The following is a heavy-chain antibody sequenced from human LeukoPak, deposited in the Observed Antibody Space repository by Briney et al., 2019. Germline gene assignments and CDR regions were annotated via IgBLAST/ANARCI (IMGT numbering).Heavy chain of an antibody. CDR2: INHSGST. CDR3: AREDKSSWFDY. D-gene: IGHD6-13*01. CDR1: GGSFSGYY. V-gene: IGHV4-34*01. Sequence: PSETLSLTCAVYGGSFSGYYWSWIRQPPGKGLEWIGEINHSGSTNYNPSLKSRVTISLDTSKNQFSLKLSSVTAADTAVYYCAREDKSSWFDYWGQGTLVTVSS. J-gene: IGHJ4*02.